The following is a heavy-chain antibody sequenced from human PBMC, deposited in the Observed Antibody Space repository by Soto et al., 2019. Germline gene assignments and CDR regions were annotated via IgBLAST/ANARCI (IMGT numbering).Heavy chain of an antibody. V-gene: IGHV3-9*01. CDR2: ISWNSGSI. D-gene: IGHD2-15*01. CDR1: GFTFADYA. CDR3: AKGVAATPRGWFDP. Sequence: EVQLVESGGGLVQPGRSLRLSCAASGFTFADYAMHWVRQAPGKGLEWVSGISWNSGSIGYADSVKGRFTISRDNAKNSLYLQMNSLRAEDTALYYCAKGVAATPRGWFDPWGQGTLVTVSS. J-gene: IGHJ5*02.